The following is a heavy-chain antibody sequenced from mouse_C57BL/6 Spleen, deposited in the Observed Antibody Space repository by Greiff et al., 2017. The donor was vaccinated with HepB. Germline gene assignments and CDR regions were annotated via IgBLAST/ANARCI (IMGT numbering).Heavy chain of an antibody. CDR1: GFTFSSYA. CDR2: ISDGGSYT. CDR3: ARDLAWFAY. J-gene: IGHJ3*01. Sequence: EVQLMESGGGLVKPGGSLKLSCAASGFTFSSYAMSWVRQTPEKRLEWVATISDGGSYTYYPDNVKGRFTISRDNAKNNLYLQMSHLKSEDTAMYDWARDLAWFAYWGQGTLVTVSA. V-gene: IGHV5-4*01.